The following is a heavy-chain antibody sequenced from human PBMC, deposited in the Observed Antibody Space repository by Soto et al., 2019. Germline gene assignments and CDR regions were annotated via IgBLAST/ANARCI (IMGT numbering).Heavy chain of an antibody. CDR1: GYTFTSYG. D-gene: IGHD5-18*01. V-gene: IGHV1-18*04. Sequence: ASVKVSCKASGYTFTSYGISWGRQAPGQGLEWMGWISAYNGNTNYAQKLQGRVTMTTDTSTSTAYMELRSLRSDDTAVYYCARVNSYGSLYDYWGQGTLVTVSS. J-gene: IGHJ4*02. CDR2: ISAYNGNT. CDR3: ARVNSYGSLYDY.